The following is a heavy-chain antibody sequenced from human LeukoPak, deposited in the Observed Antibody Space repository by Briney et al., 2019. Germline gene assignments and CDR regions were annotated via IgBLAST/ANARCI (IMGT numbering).Heavy chain of an antibody. J-gene: IGHJ5*02. CDR2: IYYSGST. CDR1: GGSVSSGSYY. Sequence: PSETLSLTCTVSGGSVSSGSYYWSWIRQPPGKGLEWIGYIYYSGSTNYNPSLKSRVTISVDTSKNQFSLKLSSVTAADTAVYYCARGGGAPYDFWSGYYSSNWFDPWGQGTLVTVSS. D-gene: IGHD3-3*01. CDR3: ARGGGAPYDFWSGYYSSNWFDP. V-gene: IGHV4-61*01.